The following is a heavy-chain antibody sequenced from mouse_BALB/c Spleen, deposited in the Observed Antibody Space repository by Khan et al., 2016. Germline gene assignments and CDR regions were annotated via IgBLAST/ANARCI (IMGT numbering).Heavy chain of an antibody. D-gene: IGHD2-3*01. CDR1: GYTFTSYW. V-gene: IGHV1-87*01. J-gene: IGHJ2*01. CDR3: ARRGGYCPFFD. CDR2: IYPGDGDT. Sequence: QVQLQQSGAELARPGASVKLSCKASGYTFTSYWMQWVKQRPGQGLEWIGAIYPGDGDTRYTQKFKGKATLTADKSSSTAYMQLSSLASEDSAVYYCARRGGYCPFFDWGQGTTLTVSS.